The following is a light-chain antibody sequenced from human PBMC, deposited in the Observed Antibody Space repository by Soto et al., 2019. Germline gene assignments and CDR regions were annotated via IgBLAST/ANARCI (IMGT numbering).Light chain of an antibody. V-gene: IGLV1-40*01. Sequence: QSVLTQPPSVSGAPGQRVTITWTASSSNIGAGYDVHWYQQLPGTAPKLLIYGNSNRPSGVPDRFSGSKSGTSASLAITGLQAEDEADYYCQSYDSSLSGSVFGGGTKVTVL. J-gene: IGLJ2*01. CDR3: QSYDSSLSGSV. CDR1: SSNIGAGYD. CDR2: GNS.